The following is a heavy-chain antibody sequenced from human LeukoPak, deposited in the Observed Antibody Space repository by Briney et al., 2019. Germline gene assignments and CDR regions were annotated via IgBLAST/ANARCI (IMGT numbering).Heavy chain of an antibody. Sequence: GASVKVSCKASGYTFTGYYMHWVRQAPGQGLEWMGWINPNSGGTNYAQKFQGRVTMTRDTSISTAYMELSRLRSDDTAVYYCARVSGGYGDYGPYYYYYGMDVWGQGTTVTVSS. D-gene: IGHD4-17*01. V-gene: IGHV1-2*02. CDR2: INPNSGGT. CDR1: GYTFTGYY. CDR3: ARVSGGYGDYGPYYYYYGMDV. J-gene: IGHJ6*02.